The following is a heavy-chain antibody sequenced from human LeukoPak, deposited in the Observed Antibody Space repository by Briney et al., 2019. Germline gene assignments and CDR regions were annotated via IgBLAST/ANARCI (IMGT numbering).Heavy chain of an antibody. D-gene: IGHD4-17*01. CDR2: IGHNGGST. Sequence: GGSLRLSCVASGFTFSKSAMSWVRQAPGKGLQWVSGIGHNGGSTFYGDSVKGRFTISRDNSRNTLYLQMNSLRAEDTAIYYCASGRGDYERMSRFDYWGQGTLVTVSS. J-gene: IGHJ4*02. V-gene: IGHV3-23*01. CDR3: ASGRGDYERMSRFDY. CDR1: GFTFSKSA.